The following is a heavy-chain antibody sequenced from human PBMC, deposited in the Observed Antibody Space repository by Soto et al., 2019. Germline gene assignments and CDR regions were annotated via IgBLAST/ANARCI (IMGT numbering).Heavy chain of an antibody. V-gene: IGHV4-39*07. D-gene: IGHD3-22*01. CDR3: ARPTYYDDSSGLPGY. Sequence: PSETLSLTCTGSSGSISSTIYSWDWIRQPPGKGLEWIGEINHSGSTNYNPSLKSRVTISVDTSKNQFSLKLSSVTAADTAVYYCARPTYYDDSSGLPGYWGQGSLVTGSA. CDR2: INHSGST. CDR1: SGSISSTIYS. J-gene: IGHJ4*02.